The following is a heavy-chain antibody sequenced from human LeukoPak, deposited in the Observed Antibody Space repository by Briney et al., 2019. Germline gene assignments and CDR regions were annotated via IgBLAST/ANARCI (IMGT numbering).Heavy chain of an antibody. J-gene: IGHJ4*02. V-gene: IGHV4-34*01. D-gene: IGHD3-22*01. CDR1: GGSFSGYY. CDR2: INHSGST. CDR3: ARALYYDSCGYWSD. Sequence: SETLSLTCAVYGGSFSGYYWSWIRQPPGKGLEWIGEINHSGSTNYNPSLKSRVTISVDTSKNQFSLKLSSVTAADTAVYYSARALYYDSCGYWSDWGQGTLVTVSS.